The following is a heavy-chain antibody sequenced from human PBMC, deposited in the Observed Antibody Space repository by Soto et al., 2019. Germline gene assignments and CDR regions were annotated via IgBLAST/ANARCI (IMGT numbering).Heavy chain of an antibody. CDR3: ARLEGLATISYYFDF. V-gene: IGHV4-39*01. CDR2: IYYSGST. J-gene: IGHJ4*02. CDR1: GGSISSSSYY. Sequence: QLQLQESGPGLVKPSEALSLTCSVSGGSISSSSYYWGWIRQPPGKGLEWIGSIYYSGSTYYNPSLNSRVTLSIDTSKYQFSLKLSSLTAADTAVYYCARLEGLATISYYFDFWGQGTLVTVSS. D-gene: IGHD3-9*01.